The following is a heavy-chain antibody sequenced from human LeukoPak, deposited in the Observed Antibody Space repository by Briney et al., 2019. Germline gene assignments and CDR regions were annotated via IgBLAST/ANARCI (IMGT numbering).Heavy chain of an antibody. D-gene: IGHD3-9*01. CDR3: ARGVDILTGYGIDY. V-gene: IGHV4-38-2*02. CDR1: GYSISSGYY. CDR2: IYHSGST. J-gene: IGHJ4*02. Sequence: SETLSLTCTVSGYSISSGYYWGWIRQPPGKGLEWIGSIYHSGSTYYNPSLKSRVTISVDTSKNQFSLKLSSVTAADTAVYYCARGVDILTGYGIDYWGQGTLVTVSS.